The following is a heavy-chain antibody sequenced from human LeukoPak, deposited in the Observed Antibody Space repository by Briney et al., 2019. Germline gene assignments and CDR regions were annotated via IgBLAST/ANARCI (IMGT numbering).Heavy chain of an antibody. D-gene: IGHD3-3*01. CDR3: ARVMGLLYTVVGYFQH. CDR1: GGSISSSSYY. V-gene: IGHV4-39*07. J-gene: IGHJ1*01. CDR2: IYYSGST. Sequence: PSETLSLTCTVSGGSISSSSYYWGWIRQPPGKGLEWIGSIYYSGSTYYNPSLKSRVTISVDTSKNQFSLKLSSVTAADTAVYYCARVMGLLYTVVGYFQHWGQGTLVTVSS.